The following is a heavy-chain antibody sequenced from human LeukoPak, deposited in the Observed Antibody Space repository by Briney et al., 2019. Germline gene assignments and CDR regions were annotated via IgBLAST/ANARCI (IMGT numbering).Heavy chain of an antibody. D-gene: IGHD6-13*01. Sequence: SETLSLTCAVSGGSISSSNWWSWVRQPPGKGLEWIGEIYHSGSTNYNPSLKSRVTISVDKSKNQFSLKLSSVTAADTAVYYCARVTRSSSWYPAGGYFDLWGRGTLVTVSS. CDR1: GGSISSSNW. CDR2: IYHSGST. CDR3: ARVTRSSSWYPAGGYFDL. J-gene: IGHJ2*01. V-gene: IGHV4-4*02.